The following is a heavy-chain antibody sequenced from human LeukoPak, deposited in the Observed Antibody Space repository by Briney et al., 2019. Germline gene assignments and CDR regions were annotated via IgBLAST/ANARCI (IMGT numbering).Heavy chain of an antibody. CDR3: ARGRYSGTTYYFDY. Sequence: GGSLRLSCAASGFTFSTSWMSWVRQVPGKGLEWVANIKKDGSETYYVDSVKGRLTISRDNAKNSLYLQMNSLRAEDTAMYYCARGRYSGTTYYFDYWGQGTLVTVSS. CDR1: GFTFSTSW. J-gene: IGHJ4*02. D-gene: IGHD5-12*01. CDR2: IKKDGSET. V-gene: IGHV3-7*03.